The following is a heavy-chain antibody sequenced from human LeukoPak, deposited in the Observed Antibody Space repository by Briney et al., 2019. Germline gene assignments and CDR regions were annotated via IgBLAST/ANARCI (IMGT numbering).Heavy chain of an antibody. Sequence: PGGSLRLSCAASGFTFSNYAMHWVRQAPGKGLEFVSAITTNGGTTYYANSVKGRFTISRDNSKNTLYLHMGSLRAEDMAVYYCARGHVLLDYWGLGTLVTDSS. V-gene: IGHV3-64*01. CDR1: GFTFSNYA. J-gene: IGHJ4*02. CDR3: ARGHVLLDY. CDR2: ITTNGGTT.